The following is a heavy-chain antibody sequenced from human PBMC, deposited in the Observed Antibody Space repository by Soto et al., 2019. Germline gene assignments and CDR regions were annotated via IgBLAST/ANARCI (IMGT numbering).Heavy chain of an antibody. CDR1: GFTFSSYS. CDR2: ISSSSSYI. CDR3: AKGMYYDFWSGTWFDP. Sequence: GGSLRLSCAASGFTFSSYSMNWVRQAPGKGLEWVSSISSSSSYIYYADSVKGRFTISRDNAKNSLYLQMNSLRAEDTAVYYCAKGMYYDFWSGTWFDPWGQGTLVTVSS. D-gene: IGHD3-3*01. J-gene: IGHJ5*02. V-gene: IGHV3-21*04.